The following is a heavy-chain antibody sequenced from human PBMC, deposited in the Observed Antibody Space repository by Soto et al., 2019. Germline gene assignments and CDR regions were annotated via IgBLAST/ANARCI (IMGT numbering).Heavy chain of an antibody. Sequence: EVQLLESGGGSVQPGGSLKLSCAVSGFSISEYGVTWVRQPPGKGLYWVSGFSGGRGGTFFADSVRDRFTISRDDSRNMVYLQMDSLGVEDTAVYYSLKWNGCGDSWGQGTLVTVSS. CDR1: GFSISEYG. CDR2: FSGGRGGT. J-gene: IGHJ4*02. CDR3: LKWNGCGDS. D-gene: IGHD1-1*01. V-gene: IGHV3-23*01.